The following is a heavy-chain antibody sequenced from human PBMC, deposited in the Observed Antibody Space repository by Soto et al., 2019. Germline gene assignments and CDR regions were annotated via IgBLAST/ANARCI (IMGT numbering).Heavy chain of an antibody. J-gene: IGHJ4*02. CDR1: GYTFTGYY. D-gene: IGHD6-6*01. CDR2: INPNSGGT. CDR3: ARELGDSSSSGPFDY. V-gene: IGHV1-2*02. Sequence: ASLKVSGKASGYTFTGYYMHCVRQAPRQGLEWMGWINPNSGGTNYAQKFQGRVTMTRDTSISTAYMELSRLRSDDTAVYYCARELGDSSSSGPFDYWVQGTLVTVSS.